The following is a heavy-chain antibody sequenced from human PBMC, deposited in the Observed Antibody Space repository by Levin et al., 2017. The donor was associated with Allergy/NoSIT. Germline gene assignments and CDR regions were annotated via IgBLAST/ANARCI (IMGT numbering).Heavy chain of an antibody. D-gene: IGHD1-26*01. Sequence: HPGGSLRLSCAASGFTFTTYWMNWVRQAPGKGLVWVSRINSDGSSPTYADSVKGRFTISRDNAKNTLYLQMSSLRAEDTAVYYCARGLQWETGYYFDYWGQGTLVTVSS. V-gene: IGHV3-74*01. CDR3: ARGLQWETGYYFDY. CDR1: GFTFTTYW. CDR2: INSDGSSP. J-gene: IGHJ4*02.